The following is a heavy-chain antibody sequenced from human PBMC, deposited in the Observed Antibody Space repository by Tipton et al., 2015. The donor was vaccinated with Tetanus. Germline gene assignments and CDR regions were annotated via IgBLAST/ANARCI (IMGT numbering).Heavy chain of an antibody. J-gene: IGHJ3*01. V-gene: IGHV4-59*02. CDR2: VYYTGST. D-gene: IGHD3-16*01. CDR1: GDSVSGYY. Sequence: TLSLTCTVSGDSVSGYYWSWIRQPPGKGLEWIGYVYYTGSTNHNPSLKSRVTISVDTSKSQFSLRLTSVTAADTAVYYCARERGNRGNAFDLWGQGTMVAVSS. CDR3: ARERGNRGNAFDL.